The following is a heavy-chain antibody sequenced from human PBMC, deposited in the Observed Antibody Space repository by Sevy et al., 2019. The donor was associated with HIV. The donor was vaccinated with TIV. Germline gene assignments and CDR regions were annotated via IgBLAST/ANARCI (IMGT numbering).Heavy chain of an antibody. J-gene: IGHJ6*02. V-gene: IGHV4-59*01. D-gene: IGHD4-4*01. CDR3: ARAYSEYYYGMDV. CDR1: GDSISGYY. Sequence: SETLSLTCTVSGDSISGYYWSWIRQPPGKGLEWIGYFYYSRSTNYNPSLKSRVTISVDTSKNQVSLKVSSVTTADTAVYFCARAYSEYYYGMDVWGLGTTVTVSS. CDR2: FYYSRST.